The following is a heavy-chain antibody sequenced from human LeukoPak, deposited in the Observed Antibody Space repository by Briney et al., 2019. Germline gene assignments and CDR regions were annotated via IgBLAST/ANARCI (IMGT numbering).Heavy chain of an antibody. V-gene: IGHV4-39*01. CDR2: IYYSGST. CDR1: GGSISSSCYY. D-gene: IGHD3-16*02. J-gene: IGHJ2*01. CDR3: ARHYYVWGSYRYRWYFDL. Sequence: SETLSLTCTVSGGSISSSCYYWGWIRQPPGKGLEWIGRIYYSGSTYYNPSLKSRVTISVDTSKNQFSLKLSSVTAADTAVYYCARHYYVWGSYRYRWYFDLWGRGTLVTVSS.